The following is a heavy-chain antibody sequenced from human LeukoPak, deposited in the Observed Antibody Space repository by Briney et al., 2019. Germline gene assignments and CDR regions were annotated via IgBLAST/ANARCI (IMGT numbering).Heavy chain of an antibody. J-gene: IGHJ4*02. Sequence: SETLSLTCTVSGGSISSDSYYWTWIRQPPGKGLEWIGYIHYSGSTNYNPSLKSRVTISVDTSKNQFSLKLSSVTAADTAVYYCARGYGDFRVEGRYFHSWGQGTLVTVSS. CDR1: GGSISSDSYY. CDR2: IHYSGST. D-gene: IGHD4-17*01. CDR3: ARGYGDFRVEGRYFHS. V-gene: IGHV4-61*01.